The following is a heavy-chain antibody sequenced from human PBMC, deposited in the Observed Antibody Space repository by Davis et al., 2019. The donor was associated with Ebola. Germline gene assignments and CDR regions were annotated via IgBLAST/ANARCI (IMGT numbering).Heavy chain of an antibody. J-gene: IGHJ4*02. D-gene: IGHD2-15*01. CDR2: IKEDGNEK. Sequence: PGGSLRLSCAASGFTFSNYWMSWVRQTPGKELEWVANIKEDGNEKYYVDSVKGRFTISRDNAKNSVYLQMNSLRREDTALYYCARDVEADVVLATPLDYWGQGILVTVSS. V-gene: IGHV3-7*01. CDR1: GFTFSNYW. CDR3: ARDVEADVVLATPLDY.